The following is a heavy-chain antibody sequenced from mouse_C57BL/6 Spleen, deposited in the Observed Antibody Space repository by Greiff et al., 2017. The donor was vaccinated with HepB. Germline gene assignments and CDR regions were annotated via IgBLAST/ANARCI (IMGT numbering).Heavy chain of an antibody. D-gene: IGHD2-4*01. J-gene: IGHJ2*01. CDR3: ARWGDYDYFDY. CDR1: GYTFTSYD. CDR2: IYPRDGST. Sequence: VKLVESGPELVKPGASVKLSCKASGYTFTSYDINWVKQRPGQGLEWIGWIYPRDGSTKYNEKFKGKATLTVDTSSSTAYMELHSLTSEDSAVYFCARWGDYDYFDYWGQGTTLTVSS. V-gene: IGHV1-85*01.